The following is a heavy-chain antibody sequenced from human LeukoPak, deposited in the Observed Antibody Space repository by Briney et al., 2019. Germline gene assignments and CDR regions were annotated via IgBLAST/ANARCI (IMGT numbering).Heavy chain of an antibody. CDR2: ISYSGST. D-gene: IGHD2-8*02. Sequence: SETLSLTCAVSGGSISSYYWSWIRQPPGKGLEWIGYISYSGSTNYNPSLKSRVTISLDTSKNQFSLKLSSVTAADTAVYYCAGHHPRNTVDFWGQGTLVTVSS. V-gene: IGHV4-59*08. J-gene: IGHJ4*02. CDR1: GGSISSYY. CDR3: AGHHPRNTVDF.